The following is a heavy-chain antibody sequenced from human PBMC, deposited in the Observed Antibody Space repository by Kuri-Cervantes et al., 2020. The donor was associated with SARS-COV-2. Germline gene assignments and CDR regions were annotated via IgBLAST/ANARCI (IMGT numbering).Heavy chain of an antibody. CDR1: GGSISSGSYY. CDR2: IYYSGST. V-gene: IGHV4-39*07. J-gene: IGHJ6*04. Sequence: SETLSLTCTVSGGSISSGSYYWGWIRQPPGKGLEWIGSIYYSGSTYYNPSLKSRVTISVDTSKNQFSLKLSSVTAADTAVYYCARPGGFLDVWGKGTTVTVSS. D-gene: IGHD4-23*01. CDR3: ARPGGFLDV.